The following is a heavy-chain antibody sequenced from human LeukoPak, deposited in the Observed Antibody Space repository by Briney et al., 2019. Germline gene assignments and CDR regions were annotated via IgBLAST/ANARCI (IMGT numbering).Heavy chain of an antibody. V-gene: IGHV1-69*04. CDR2: IIPILGIA. D-gene: IGHD1-7*01. CDR1: GGTFSSYA. J-gene: IGHJ6*02. CDR3: ARIGFLELRHYYYYGMDV. Sequence: GASVKVSCKASGGTFSSYAISWVRQAPGQGLEWMGRIIPILGIANYAQKFQGRVTITADKSTSTAYMELSSLRSEDTAVYYCARIGFLELRHYYYYGMDVWGQGTTVTVSS.